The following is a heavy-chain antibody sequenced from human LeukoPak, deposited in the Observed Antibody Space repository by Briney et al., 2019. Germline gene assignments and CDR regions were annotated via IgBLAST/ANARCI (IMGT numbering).Heavy chain of an antibody. D-gene: IGHD6-13*01. CDR2: IHNSGST. CDR3: ARASYSSSWYAVDN. V-gene: IGHV4-59*08. J-gene: IGHJ4*02. Sequence: NTSGTLSLTCTVSGGSISSYYWSWIRQPPGKGLEWIGYIHNSGSTNYNPSLKSRVTISVDTSKNQFSLKVSSVTAADTAVYYCARASYSSSWYAVDNWGQGTLVTVSS. CDR1: GGSISSYY.